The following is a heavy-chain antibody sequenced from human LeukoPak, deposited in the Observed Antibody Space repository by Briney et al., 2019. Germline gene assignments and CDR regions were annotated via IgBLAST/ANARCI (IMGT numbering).Heavy chain of an antibody. V-gene: IGHV3-30*04. J-gene: IGHJ4*02. D-gene: IGHD6-13*01. CDR3: AKRGQSWSFLY. Sequence: PGGSLRLSCAASGFTFSTYAMHWVRQAPGKGLEWVALISFDGSNKYYADSVKGRFTISRDSSKNTLYLQMNSLRAEDTAVYYCAKRGQSWSFLYWGQGTLVTVSS. CDR1: GFTFSTYA. CDR2: ISFDGSNK.